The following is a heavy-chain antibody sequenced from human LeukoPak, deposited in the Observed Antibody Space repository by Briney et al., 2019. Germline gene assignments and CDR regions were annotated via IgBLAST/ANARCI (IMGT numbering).Heavy chain of an antibody. CDR3: VGSPWLA. Sequence: SETLSLTCAVSDYSITGGYYWGWIRQSPGKGLEWVGIVFHSGNTYYNPSLKSRVTISIDMSKKQFSLELSSVTAADTAVYYCVGSPWLAWGQGTLVTVSS. V-gene: IGHV4-38-2*01. J-gene: IGHJ5*02. CDR1: DYSITGGYY. CDR2: VFHSGNT. D-gene: IGHD3-10*01.